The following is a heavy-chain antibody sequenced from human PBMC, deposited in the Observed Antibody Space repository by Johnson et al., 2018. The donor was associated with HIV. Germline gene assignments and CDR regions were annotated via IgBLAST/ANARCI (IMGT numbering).Heavy chain of an antibody. V-gene: IGHV3-23*04. J-gene: IGHJ3*02. CDR2: ISGSGGST. Sequence: VQLVESGGGLKQPGGSLRLSCAASGFSISSYSMTWVRQAPGRGPEWVSGISGSGGSTYYADSVKGRFTISRDNSKNTLYLHMNSLRAEDTAVYYCAKCPSVSTGDAFDIWGQGTMVTVSS. CDR3: AKCPSVSTGDAFDI. D-gene: IGHD1-14*01. CDR1: GFSISSYS.